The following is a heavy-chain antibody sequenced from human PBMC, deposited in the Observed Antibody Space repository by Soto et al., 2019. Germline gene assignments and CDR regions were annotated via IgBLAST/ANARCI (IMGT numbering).Heavy chain of an antibody. CDR1: GYTFTSYG. J-gene: IGHJ4*02. D-gene: IGHD3-22*01. CDR3: ARDSTNHYYDSSGYRFFDY. CDR2: ISAYNGNT. Sequence: GASVKVSCKASGYTFTSYGISWVRQAPGQGLEWMGWISAYNGNTNYAQKLQGRVTMTTDTSTSTAYMELRSLRSDDTAVYYCARDSTNHYYDSSGYRFFDYWGQGTLVTVSS. V-gene: IGHV1-18*01.